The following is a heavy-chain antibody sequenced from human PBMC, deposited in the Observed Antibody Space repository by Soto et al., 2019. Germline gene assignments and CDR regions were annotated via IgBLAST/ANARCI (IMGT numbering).Heavy chain of an antibody. Sequence: GASVKVSCKASGYTFTGYYMHWVRQAPGQGLEWMGWINPNSGGTNYAQKFQGRVTMTRDTSISTAYMELSRLRSDDTAVYYCARDLYYDFWSGYYYYYYYGMDVWGQGTTVTVSS. CDR3: ARDLYYDFWSGYYYYYYYGMDV. D-gene: IGHD3-3*01. V-gene: IGHV1-2*02. J-gene: IGHJ6*02. CDR1: GYTFTGYY. CDR2: INPNSGGT.